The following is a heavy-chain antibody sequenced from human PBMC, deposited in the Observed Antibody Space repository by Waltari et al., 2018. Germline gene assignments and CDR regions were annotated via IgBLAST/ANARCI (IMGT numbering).Heavy chain of an antibody. J-gene: IGHJ4*01. CDR1: GDSISSSNFY. CDR3: ARSSAGMPRWLGDY. CDR2: VYYSGTT. Sequence: QLQLQESGPGLVKPSETLSLSCSVSGDSISSSNFYWGWIRQPPGKGLEWIASVYYSGTTYYNPSLKSRVTISADTSRNQFYLRLTSVTATDTAVYYCARSSAGMPRWLGDYWGHGILVTVSS. V-gene: IGHV4-39*01. D-gene: IGHD5-12*01.